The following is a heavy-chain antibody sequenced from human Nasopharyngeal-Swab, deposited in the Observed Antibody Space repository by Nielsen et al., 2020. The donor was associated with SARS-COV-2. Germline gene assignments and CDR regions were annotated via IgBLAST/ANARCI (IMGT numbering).Heavy chain of an antibody. CDR2: INPNSGGT. Sequence: ASVQVSCKASGYTFTGYYMHWVRQAPGQGLEWMGWINPNSGGTNYAQKFQGRVTMTRDTSISTAYMELSRLRSDDTAVYYCARPDSSSSVFDYWGQGTLVTVSS. V-gene: IGHV1-2*02. CDR1: GYTFTGYY. CDR3: ARPDSSSSVFDY. D-gene: IGHD6-6*01. J-gene: IGHJ4*02.